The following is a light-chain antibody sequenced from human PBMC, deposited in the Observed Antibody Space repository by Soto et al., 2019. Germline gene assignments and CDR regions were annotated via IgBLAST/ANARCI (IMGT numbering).Light chain of an antibody. CDR2: DVN. J-gene: IGLJ2*01. V-gene: IGLV2-14*01. Sequence: QSVLPQPASVSGSPVQSITISFTGTSSDFGAYNYVSWYRQHTGKASKLMIYDVNIRPSGVSNRFSGSKSGNTASLTISGLQAEDEADYYCTSWTTSTTMKFGGGTKVTVL. CDR1: SSDFGAYNY. CDR3: TSWTTSTTMK.